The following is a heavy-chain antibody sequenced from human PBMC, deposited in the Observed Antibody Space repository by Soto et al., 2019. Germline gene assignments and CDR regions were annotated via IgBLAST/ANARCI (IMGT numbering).Heavy chain of an antibody. D-gene: IGHD2-2*01. CDR1: GGTFSSYT. Sequence: QVQLVQSGAEVKKPGSSVKVSCKASGGTFSSYTISWVRQAPGQGLEWMGGIIPILGIANYAQKFQGRVTITADKSTSTAYMELSSLRSEDTAVYYCASLPAAHVAFDIWAQGTMVTVSS. CDR2: IIPILGIA. CDR3: ASLPAAHVAFDI. J-gene: IGHJ3*02. V-gene: IGHV1-69*02.